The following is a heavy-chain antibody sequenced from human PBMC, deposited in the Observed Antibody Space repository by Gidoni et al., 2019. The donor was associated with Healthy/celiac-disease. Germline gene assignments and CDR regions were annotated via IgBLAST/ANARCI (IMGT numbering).Heavy chain of an antibody. J-gene: IGHJ6*02. CDR2: INHSGST. Sequence: QVQLQQWGAGLLKPSATLSLTGAVYGGSFSGYYWSWIRQPPGKGLEWIGEINHSGSTNYNPSLKSRVTISVDTSKNQFSLKLSSVTAADTAVYYCARRGGYPSYYYYYGMDVWGQGTTVTVSS. D-gene: IGHD3-16*02. CDR1: GGSFSGYY. V-gene: IGHV4-34*01. CDR3: ARRGGYPSYYYYYGMDV.